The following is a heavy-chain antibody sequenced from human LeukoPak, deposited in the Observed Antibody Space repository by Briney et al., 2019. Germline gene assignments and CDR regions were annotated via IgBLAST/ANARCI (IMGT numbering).Heavy chain of an antibody. CDR2: IRYDGSNK. D-gene: IGHD3-10*01. V-gene: IGHV3-30*02. J-gene: IGHJ3*02. CDR3: AKDSPPTGLWFGELAGAFDI. CDR1: GFAFSTYG. Sequence: GGSLRLSCAASGFAFSTYGMHWVRQAPGKGLEWVAFIRYDGSNKYYADSVKGRFTISRDNSKNTLYLQMNSLRAEDTAVYYCAKDSPPTGLWFGELAGAFDIWGQGTMVTVSS.